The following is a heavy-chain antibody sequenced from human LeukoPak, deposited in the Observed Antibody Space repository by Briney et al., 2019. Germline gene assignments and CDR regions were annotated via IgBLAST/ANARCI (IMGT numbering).Heavy chain of an antibody. CDR1: GYTFTNYD. V-gene: IGHV1-69*04. Sequence: ASVKVSCKASGYTFTNYDINWVRQATGQGLEWMGRIIPILGIANYAQKFQGRVTITADKSTSTAYMELSSLRSEDTAVYYCARDSGVRFNWFDPWGQGTLVTVSS. CDR3: ARDSGVRFNWFDP. D-gene: IGHD3-22*01. CDR2: IIPILGIA. J-gene: IGHJ5*02.